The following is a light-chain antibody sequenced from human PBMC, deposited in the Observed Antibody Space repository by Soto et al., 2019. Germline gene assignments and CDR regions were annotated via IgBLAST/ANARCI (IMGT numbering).Light chain of an antibody. CDR3: CSYAGSSTLV. J-gene: IGLJ2*01. CDR1: SGDIGSYTL. CDR2: EAS. Sequence: QSALTQPASVSGSPGQSITISCTGTSGDIGSYTLVSWYQQHPGKAPKLMIYEASERPSGVFNRFSGSRSGNTASLTISGLQAEDEADYYCCSYAGSSTLVFGGGTKVTVL. V-gene: IGLV2-23*01.